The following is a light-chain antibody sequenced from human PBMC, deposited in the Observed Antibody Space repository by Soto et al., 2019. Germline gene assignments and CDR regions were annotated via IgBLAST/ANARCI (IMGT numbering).Light chain of an antibody. CDR3: LQHNSYPFT. CDR2: AAS. CDR1: QDIRNG. V-gene: IGKV1-17*01. J-gene: IGKJ2*01. Sequence: DIQVTQSPSSLSASVGDRITITCRASQDIRNGLGWYQQKPGKAPKRLIYAASTLQSGVPSRFSGSGSGTQFTLPFRSLEPEDFANYSCLQHNSYPFTFGQGTKLEIK.